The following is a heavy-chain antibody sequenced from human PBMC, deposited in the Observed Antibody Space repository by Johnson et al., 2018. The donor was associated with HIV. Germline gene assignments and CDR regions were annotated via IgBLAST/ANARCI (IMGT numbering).Heavy chain of an antibody. V-gene: IGHV3-30*04. J-gene: IGHJ3*02. D-gene: IGHD3-22*01. CDR3: ARDRYYDSSGSHAFDI. CDR1: GFTFSSYA. CDR2: ISYDGSNK. Sequence: QEKLVESGGGVVQPGRSLRLYCAASGFTFSSYAMHWVRQAPGKGLEWVAVISYDGSNKYYADSVKGRFTISRDNSKNTLYLQMNSLRAEDTAVYYCARDRYYDSSGSHAFDIWGQGTMVTVSS.